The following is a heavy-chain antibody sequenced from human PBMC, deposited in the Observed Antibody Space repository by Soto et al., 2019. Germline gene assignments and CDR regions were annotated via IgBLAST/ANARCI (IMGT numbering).Heavy chain of an antibody. Sequence: GGSMRFSCAASGFTFSSYWMSWVRQAPGKGLEWVANIKQDGSEKYYVDSVKGRFTISRDNAKNSLYLQMNSLRAEDTAVYYCARDGANWNDLALAFDIWGQGTMVTVSS. CDR1: GFTFSSYW. CDR3: ARDGANWNDLALAFDI. V-gene: IGHV3-7*01. CDR2: IKQDGSEK. D-gene: IGHD1-20*01. J-gene: IGHJ3*02.